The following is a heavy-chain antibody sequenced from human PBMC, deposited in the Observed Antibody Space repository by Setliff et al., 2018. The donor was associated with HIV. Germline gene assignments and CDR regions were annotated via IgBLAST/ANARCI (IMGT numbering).Heavy chain of an antibody. Sequence: PSETLSLTCAVYGGSFSGYYWSWIRQSPGKGLEWIGEINHSGSTKYNPSLKSRVTISVDTSKNQFSLKLSSVTAAETAVYYCARGTAYYNFWSGYSQDYYYYMDVWGKGTTVTVSS. D-gene: IGHD3-3*01. CDR1: GGSFSGYY. V-gene: IGHV4-34*01. CDR2: INHSGST. J-gene: IGHJ6*03. CDR3: ARGTAYYNFWSGYSQDYYYYMDV.